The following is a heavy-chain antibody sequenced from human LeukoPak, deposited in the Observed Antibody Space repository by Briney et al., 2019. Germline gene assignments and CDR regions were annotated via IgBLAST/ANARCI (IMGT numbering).Heavy chain of an antibody. CDR1: GLTFSGSG. CDR2: IGRQGDSDAT. V-gene: IGHV3-73*01. J-gene: IGHJ4*02. CDR3: AGDYNFLTGLNY. D-gene: IGHD3-9*01. Sequence: GGSLKLSCAASGLTFSGSGIHWVRQVSGKGLEWLGRIGRQGDSDATRYAASLKGKFTISRVDSRNTAYLQMNSLKTEDTAVYYCAGDYNFLTGLNYWGQGTLVTVSS.